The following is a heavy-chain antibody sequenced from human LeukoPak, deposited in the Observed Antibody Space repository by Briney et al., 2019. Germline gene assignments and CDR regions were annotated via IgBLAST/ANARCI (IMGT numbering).Heavy chain of an antibody. CDR3: ARDEGAPIAAANV. D-gene: IGHD6-13*01. CDR2: ISAYNGNT. CDR1: GYNYTSYT. J-gene: IGHJ3*01. Sequence: ASVKVSCKASGYNYTSYTISWVRQAPGQGLGWMGWISAYNGNTNYGQKLQGRVTMTTDTSTSTAYMELRSLRPDDTAVYYCARDEGAPIAAANVWGRGTMVTVSS. V-gene: IGHV1-18*01.